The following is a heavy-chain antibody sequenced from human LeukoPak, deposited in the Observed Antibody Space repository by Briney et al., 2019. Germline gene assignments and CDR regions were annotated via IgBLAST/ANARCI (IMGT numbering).Heavy chain of an antibody. V-gene: IGHV3-30-3*01. CDR1: GFTFSSYA. J-gene: IGHJ4*02. CDR3: ARNYYDSSGYYYSLGY. D-gene: IGHD3-22*01. Sequence: GRSLRLSCAASGFTFSSYAMHWVRQAPGKRLEWVAVISYDGSNKYYADSVKGRFTISRDNSKNTLYLQMNSLRAEDTAVYYCARNYYDSSGYYYSLGYWGQGTLVTVSS. CDR2: ISYDGSNK.